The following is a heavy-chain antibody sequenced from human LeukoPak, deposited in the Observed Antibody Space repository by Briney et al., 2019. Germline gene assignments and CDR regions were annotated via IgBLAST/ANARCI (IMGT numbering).Heavy chain of an antibody. CDR2: FDPEDGET. J-gene: IGHJ1*01. V-gene: IGHV1-24*01. D-gene: IGHD6-13*01. Sequence: ASVTVSCKVSGYTLTELSMHWVRQAPGKGLEWMGRFDPEDGETIYAQKFQGRVTMTEDTSTNTAYMELSSLRSEDTAVYYCATQQLVRFVLRFQHWGQGTLVTLSS. CDR3: ATQQLVRFVLRFQH. CDR1: GYTLTELS.